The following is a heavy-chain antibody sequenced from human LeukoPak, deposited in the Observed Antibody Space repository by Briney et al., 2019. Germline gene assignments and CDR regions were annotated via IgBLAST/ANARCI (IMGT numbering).Heavy chain of an antibody. D-gene: IGHD1-26*01. Sequence: GGSLRLSCAASGFTFGGYGLSWVRQAPGKGLEWVSAISGSGDNTLYADSVKGRFTISRDNSKNTLYLEMNSLRAEDTAIYYCAKMKGHPLPKYYMDVWGQGTTVTVSS. J-gene: IGHJ6*01. CDR1: GFTFGGYG. CDR2: ISGSGDNT. V-gene: IGHV3-23*01. CDR3: AKMKGHPLPKYYMDV.